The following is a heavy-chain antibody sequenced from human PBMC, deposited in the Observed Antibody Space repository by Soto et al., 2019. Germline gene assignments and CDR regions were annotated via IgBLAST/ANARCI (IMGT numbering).Heavy chain of an antibody. Sequence: QVQLRESGPGLVKASETLSLTCTVSGGSISSYHWSWIRQTPGKGLEWIGKIYPSGSTDYNPSLNSPVIISADTSKNQVSLKLSPVTAADTAIYYCARLLGTAVFDHWGQGTLVTVSS. V-gene: IGHV4-4*09. J-gene: IGHJ4*02. D-gene: IGHD2-21*02. CDR2: IYPSGST. CDR3: ARLLGTAVFDH. CDR1: GGSISSYH.